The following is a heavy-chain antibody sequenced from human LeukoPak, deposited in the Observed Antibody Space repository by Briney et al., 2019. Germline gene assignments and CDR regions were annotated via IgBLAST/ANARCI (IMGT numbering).Heavy chain of an antibody. J-gene: IGHJ6*03. CDR3: ARGRTYYYYYMDV. CDR1: GFTFSSYW. Sequence: PGRSLRLSCAASGFTFSSYWMHWVRQAPGKGLVWVSRINSDGSSTSYADSVKGRFTISRDNAKNTLYLQMNSLRAEDTAVYYCARGRTYYYYYMDVWGKGTTVTVSS. CDR2: INSDGSST. V-gene: IGHV3-74*01.